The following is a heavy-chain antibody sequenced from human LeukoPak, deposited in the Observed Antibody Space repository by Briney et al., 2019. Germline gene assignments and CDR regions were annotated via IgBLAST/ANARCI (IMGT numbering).Heavy chain of an antibody. CDR2: IYYSGST. CDR1: GGSISSYY. V-gene: IGHV4-59*08. Sequence: SETLTLTCTVSGGSISSYYWSWIRQPPGKGLEWIGYIYYSGSTNYNPSLKSRVTISVDTSKNQFSLKLSSVTAADTAVYYCARLRYYYYGMDVWGQGTTVTVSS. CDR3: ARLRYYYYGMDV. J-gene: IGHJ6*02.